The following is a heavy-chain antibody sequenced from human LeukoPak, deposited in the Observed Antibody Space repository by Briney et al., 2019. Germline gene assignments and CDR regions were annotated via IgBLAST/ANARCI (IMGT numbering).Heavy chain of an antibody. D-gene: IGHD3-22*01. CDR2: ISYDGSDK. J-gene: IGHJ5*02. CDR1: GFTFSSYG. Sequence: GGSLRLSCAASGFTFSSYGMHWVRQAPGKGLEWVAVISYDGSDKYYADSVKGRFTISRDNSKNTLYLQMNSLRAEDTAVYYCAKDLDYHDNWFDPWGQGTLVTVSS. V-gene: IGHV3-30*18. CDR3: AKDLDYHDNWFDP.